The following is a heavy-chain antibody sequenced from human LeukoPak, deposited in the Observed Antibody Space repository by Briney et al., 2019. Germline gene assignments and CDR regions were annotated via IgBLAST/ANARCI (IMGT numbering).Heavy chain of an antibody. D-gene: IGHD5-18*01. CDR1: GYTFTMFY. J-gene: IGHJ6*03. V-gene: IGHV1-69*05. Sequence: SVKVSCKASGYTFTMFYIHWVRQAPGQGLEWMGGIIPIFGTANYAQKFQGRVTITTDESTSTAYMELSSLRSEDTAVYYCARSVDTAMVDYYYYYMDVWGKGTTVTVSS. CDR2: IIPIFGTA. CDR3: ARSVDTAMVDYYYYYMDV.